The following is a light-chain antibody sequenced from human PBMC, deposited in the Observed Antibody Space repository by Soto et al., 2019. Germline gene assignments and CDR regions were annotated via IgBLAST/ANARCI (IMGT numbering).Light chain of an antibody. CDR3: AAWDDSLNALV. CDR1: SSNIGSNA. V-gene: IGLV1-44*01. CDR2: TNN. J-gene: IGLJ3*02. Sequence: QSVLTQPPSASGPPGQRVTISCSGASSNIGSNAVNWYQQLPGTAPQLLIYTNNQRPSGVPDRFSGSKSGTSASLAITGLQSEDEADYYCAAWDDSLNALVFGGGTQLTVL.